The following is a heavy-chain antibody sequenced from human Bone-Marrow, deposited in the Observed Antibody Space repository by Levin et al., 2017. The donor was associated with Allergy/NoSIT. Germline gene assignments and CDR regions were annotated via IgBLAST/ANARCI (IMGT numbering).Heavy chain of an antibody. CDR2: IYSGGGT. V-gene: IGHV3-66*04. Sequence: GESLKISCAVSGFTVSNHYMSWVRQAPGKGLEWVSIIYSGGGTFYADSVKARFTISRDNSKNTVYLQMNSLRAEDTAVYYCARLDFNYGSYYRGQGTLVTVSS. J-gene: IGHJ4*02. D-gene: IGHD3-10*01. CDR3: ARLDFNYGSYY. CDR1: GFTVSNHY.